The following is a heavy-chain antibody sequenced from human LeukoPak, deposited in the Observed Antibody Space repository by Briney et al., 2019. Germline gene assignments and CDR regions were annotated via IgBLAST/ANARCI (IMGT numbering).Heavy chain of an antibody. J-gene: IGHJ4*02. CDR3: AKADRGWGVITKD. V-gene: IGHV3-23*01. CDR1: GFTFTTYA. D-gene: IGHD3-10*01. CDR2: IGGSSDFT. Sequence: GGSLRLSCAASGFTFTTYAMGWVRQAPGKGLEWVSAIGGSSDFTYYAECVKGRFTISRDNSKKTLYLQMNSLRAEDTAVYYCAKADRGWGVITKDWGQGTLVTVSS.